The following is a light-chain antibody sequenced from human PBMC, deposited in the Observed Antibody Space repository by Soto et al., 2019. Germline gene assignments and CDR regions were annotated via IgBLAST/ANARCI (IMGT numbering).Light chain of an antibody. J-gene: IGLJ1*01. Sequence: QSALTQPPSASGSPGQSVTISCTGTSSDVGGYNYVSWYQQHPAKAPKLRIYEVTKRPSGVPDRFSGSKSGNTASLTVSGLQAEDEAAYYCSSFAGSNNYVFGTGTKLTVL. CDR1: SSDVGGYNY. V-gene: IGLV2-8*01. CDR3: SSFAGSNNYV. CDR2: EVT.